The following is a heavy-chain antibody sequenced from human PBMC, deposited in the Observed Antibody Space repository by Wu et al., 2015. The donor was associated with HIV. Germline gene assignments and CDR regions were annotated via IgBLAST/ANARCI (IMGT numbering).Heavy chain of an antibody. CDR3: ATSLEVSGFDY. CDR1: GYRFTENY. D-gene: IGHD3-16*01. Sequence: EVQLVQSGAEVKKPGATVKISCKASGYRFTENYMHWVKQAPGKGLKWMGFVDPENGQTMYAEKFRRRVTITADRSTDTAYMELTRLTPEDTAIYYCATSLEVSGFDYWGQGSLVTVSS. V-gene: IGHV1-69-2*01. CDR2: VDPENGQT. J-gene: IGHJ4*02.